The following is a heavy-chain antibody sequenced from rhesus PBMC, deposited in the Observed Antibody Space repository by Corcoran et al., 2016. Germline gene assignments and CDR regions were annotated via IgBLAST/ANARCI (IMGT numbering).Heavy chain of an antibody. V-gene: IGHV4-169*02. Sequence: QLQLQESGPGLVKPSETLSVTCAVSGGSISSSYWSWIRQAPGKGLEWIGYIYVSGSSTNYNPTLKSRVTLSVDTSQNQLSLKLSSVTAADTAVYYCASWVGANPGFDYWGQGVLVTVSS. J-gene: IGHJ4*01. CDR1: GGSISSSY. CDR3: ASWVGANPGFDY. CDR2: IYVSGSST. D-gene: IGHD1-44*02.